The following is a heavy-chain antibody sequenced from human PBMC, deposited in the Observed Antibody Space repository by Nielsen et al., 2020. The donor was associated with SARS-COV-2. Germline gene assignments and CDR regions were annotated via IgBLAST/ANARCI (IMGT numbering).Heavy chain of an antibody. V-gene: IGHV3-49*03. CDR1: GFTFGDYA. J-gene: IGHJ4*02. D-gene: IGHD5-24*01. CDR2: IRSKAYGGTT. Sequence: GESLKISCTASGFTFGDYAMSWFRQAPGKGLEWVGFIRSKAYGGTTEYAASVKGRFTISRDDSKRIAYLQMNSLKTEDTAVYYCTRGGMATASFDYWGQGTLVTVSS. CDR3: TRGGMATASFDY.